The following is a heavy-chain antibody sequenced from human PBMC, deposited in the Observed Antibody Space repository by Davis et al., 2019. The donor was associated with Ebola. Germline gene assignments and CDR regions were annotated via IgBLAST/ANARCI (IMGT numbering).Heavy chain of an antibody. D-gene: IGHD1-26*01. CDR3: AREVGALYYFDY. Sequence: GGSLRLSCAASGFTFSSYGMHWVRQAPGKGLEWVAVISYDGSNKYYADSVKGRFTISRDNAKNSLYLQMNSLRAEDTALYHCAREVGALYYFDYWGQGTLVTVSS. J-gene: IGHJ4*02. CDR2: ISYDGSNK. CDR1: GFTFSSYG. V-gene: IGHV3-30*03.